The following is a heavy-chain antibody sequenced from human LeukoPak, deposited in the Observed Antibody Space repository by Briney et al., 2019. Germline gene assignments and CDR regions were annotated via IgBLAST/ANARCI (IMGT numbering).Heavy chain of an antibody. CDR1: GFTVSSNY. J-gene: IGHJ4*02. CDR2: ISGSGGST. Sequence: GGSLRLSCAASGFTVSSNYMSWVRQAPGKGLEWVSAISGSGGSTYYADSVKGRFTISRDNSKNTLYLQMNSLRAEDTAVYYCAKEVVTAILIDYWGQGTLVTVSS. V-gene: IGHV3-23*01. D-gene: IGHD2-21*02. CDR3: AKEVVTAILIDY.